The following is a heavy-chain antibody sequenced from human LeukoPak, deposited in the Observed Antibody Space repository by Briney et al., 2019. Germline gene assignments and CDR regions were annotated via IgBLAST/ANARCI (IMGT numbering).Heavy chain of an antibody. CDR3: ARGGGYASPIGY. J-gene: IGHJ4*02. CDR1: GGSISTYF. CDR2: IYHSGST. Sequence: SETLSLTCTLSGGSISTYFWSWIRQPPGKGLEWIGYIYHSGSTNYNPSLKSRVTISVDTSKNQFSLKLSSVTAADTAVYYCARGGGYASPIGYWGQGALVTVSS. V-gene: IGHV4-59*01. D-gene: IGHD5-12*01.